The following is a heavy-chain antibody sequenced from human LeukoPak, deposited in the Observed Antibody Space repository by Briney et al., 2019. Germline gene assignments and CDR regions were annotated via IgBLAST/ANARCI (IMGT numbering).Heavy chain of an antibody. V-gene: IGHV5-51*01. CDR1: GYSFTSYW. CDR2: IYPGDSDT. D-gene: IGHD5-24*01. J-gene: IGHJ6*03. Sequence: GASLKISCKGSGYSFTSYWIGWVRQLPGKGLEWMGIIYPGDSDTRYSPSFQGQVTISADKSISTAYLQWSSLKASDTAMYYCASKADGYNQQDYYYYYMDVWGKGTTVTVSS. CDR3: ASKADGYNQQDYYYYYMDV.